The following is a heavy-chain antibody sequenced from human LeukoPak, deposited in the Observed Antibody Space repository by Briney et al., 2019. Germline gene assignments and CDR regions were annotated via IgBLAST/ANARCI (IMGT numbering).Heavy chain of an antibody. J-gene: IGHJ4*02. D-gene: IGHD2-2*02. CDR1: GFTFSSYA. Sequence: GGSLRLSCAASGFTFSSYAMSWVRQAPGKGLEWVSAISGSGGSTYYADSVKGRFTISRDNSKNTVYLQMNSVRAEDTAVYYCAKTVGRVYCSSTSCYTDYWGQGTLVTVSS. V-gene: IGHV3-23*01. CDR2: ISGSGGST. CDR3: AKTVGRVYCSSTSCYTDY.